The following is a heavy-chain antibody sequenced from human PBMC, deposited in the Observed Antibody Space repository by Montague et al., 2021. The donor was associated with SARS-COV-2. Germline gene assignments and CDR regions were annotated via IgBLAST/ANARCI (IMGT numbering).Heavy chain of an antibody. D-gene: IGHD5-12*01. CDR1: GYSFISYW. V-gene: IGHV5-51*01. Sequence: QSGAEVKKPGESLKISCKGSGYSFISYWIGWVRQMPGKDLEWMGIIYPGDSETRYSPSFQGQVTISADKSISTAYLQWSSLKASDTAMYYCVRLGGLRDYYYYGMDVWGQGTTVTVSS. CDR3: VRLGGLRDYYYYGMDV. CDR2: IYPGDSET. J-gene: IGHJ6*02.